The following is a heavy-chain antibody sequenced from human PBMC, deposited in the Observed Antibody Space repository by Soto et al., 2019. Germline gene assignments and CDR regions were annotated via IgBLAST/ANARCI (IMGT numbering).Heavy chain of an antibody. J-gene: IGHJ4*02. CDR1: GGSISSSSYY. D-gene: IGHD3-10*01. CDR3: VRLVPYGSGSYDFDY. V-gene: IGHV4-39*01. Sequence: PSETLSLTCTVSGGSISSSSYYWGWIRQPPGKGLEWIGSIYYSGSTYYNPSLKSRVTISVDTSKNQFSLKLSSVTAADTAVYYCVRLVPYGSGSYDFDYWGQGTLVTVSS. CDR2: IYYSGST.